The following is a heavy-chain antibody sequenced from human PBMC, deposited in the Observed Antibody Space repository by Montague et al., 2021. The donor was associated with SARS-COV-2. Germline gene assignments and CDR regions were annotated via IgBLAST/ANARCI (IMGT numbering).Heavy chain of an antibody. V-gene: IGHV4-34*01. J-gene: IGHJ4*02. Sequence: SETLSLTCTVYGGSISGYYWTWIRQSPGKGLEWIGEINHSGTTNYNFHPKLRSPLTISVDTSKSPFSLKLSPVTAADTGVYYCARWDPQTLTLIGLRGKSASDYWGQGTLVTVSS. CDR1: GGSISGYY. CDR2: INHSGTT. CDR3: ARWDPQTLTLIGLRGKSASDY. D-gene: IGHD4-23*01.